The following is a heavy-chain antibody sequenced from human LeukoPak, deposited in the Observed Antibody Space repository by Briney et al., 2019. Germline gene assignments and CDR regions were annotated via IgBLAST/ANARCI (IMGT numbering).Heavy chain of an antibody. CDR1: GGTFSSYA. Sequence: ASVKVSCKASGGTFSSYAISWVRQAPGQGLEWMGVIIPIFGTANYAQKFQGRVTITADESTSTAYMELSSLRSEDTAVYYCAREGSYCSGGSCYSGWFDPWGQGTLVTVSS. D-gene: IGHD2-15*01. CDR2: IIPIFGTA. J-gene: IGHJ5*02. V-gene: IGHV1-69*13. CDR3: AREGSYCSGGSCYSGWFDP.